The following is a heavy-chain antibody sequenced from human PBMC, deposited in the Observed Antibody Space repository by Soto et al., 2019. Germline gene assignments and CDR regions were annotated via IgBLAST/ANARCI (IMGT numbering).Heavy chain of an antibody. D-gene: IGHD1-1*01. V-gene: IGHV1-18*01. J-gene: IGHJ6*02. CDR1: GYTFSNDG. CDR2: ISAYNGNT. CDR3: ARGGNNSDDYYYGMDV. Sequence: ASVKVSCKASGYTFSNDGINWVRQAPGQGLEWMGWISAYNGNTEYAQKFQGRVTMTTDTSTSTAYMELRSLRSDDTAVYSCARGGNNSDDYYYGMDVWGLGTTVTVSS.